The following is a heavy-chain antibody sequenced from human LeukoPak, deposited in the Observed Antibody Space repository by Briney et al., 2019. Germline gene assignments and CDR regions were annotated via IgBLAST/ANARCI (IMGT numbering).Heavy chain of an antibody. J-gene: IGHJ4*02. Sequence: GGSLRLSCTASGFAFDEHGMSWVRQVPGKGLEWVSGINWSGGSTGYADPLRGRFTISRDNAKNSLYLQMDSLRAEDTALYYCARAPITSLFYFDYWGQGTLVTVSS. CDR2: INWSGGST. V-gene: IGHV3-20*04. CDR1: GFAFDEHG. CDR3: ARAPITSLFYFDY. D-gene: IGHD2-2*01.